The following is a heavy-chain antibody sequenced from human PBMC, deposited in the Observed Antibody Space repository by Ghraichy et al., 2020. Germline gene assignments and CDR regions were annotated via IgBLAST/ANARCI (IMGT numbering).Heavy chain of an antibody. D-gene: IGHD1-20*01. V-gene: IGHV4-39*07. Sequence: SETLSLTCTVSGGSISISGYYWGWIRQPPGKGLEWIGSIDYSGNTYYNPSLKSRVTISLDMSKSQFSLKLSSVTAADTVVFYCGRHAHNWHWEHWGQGTLVTVAS. CDR2: IDYSGNT. CDR3: GRHAHNWHWEH. J-gene: IGHJ1*01. CDR1: GGSISISGYY.